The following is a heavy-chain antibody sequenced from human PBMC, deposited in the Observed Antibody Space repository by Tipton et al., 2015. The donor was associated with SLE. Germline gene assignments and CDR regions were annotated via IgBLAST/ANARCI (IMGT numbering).Heavy chain of an antibody. CDR2: IYYSGST. D-gene: IGHD3-22*01. CDR3: ARDLALYDSSGYFGY. Sequence: TLSLTCTVSGGSISSHYWSWIRQPPGKGLEWIGSIYYSGSTYYNPSLKSRVTISVDTSKNQFSLKLSSVTAADTAVYYCARDLALYDSSGYFGYWGQGTLVTVSS. J-gene: IGHJ4*02. CDR1: GGSISSHY. V-gene: IGHV4-59*11.